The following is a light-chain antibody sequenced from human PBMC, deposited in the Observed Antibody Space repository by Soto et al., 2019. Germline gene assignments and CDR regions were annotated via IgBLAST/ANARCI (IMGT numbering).Light chain of an antibody. V-gene: IGLV2-14*01. J-gene: IGLJ3*02. CDR2: EVS. CDR1: SSDVGGFNY. CDR3: RSYAGTSNPEV. Sequence: QSVLTQPASASGSPGQSITISCTGTSSDVGGFNYVSWYQQHPGKAPKLMIYEVSNRPSGVPDRFSGSKSGNTASLTISGLQAEDEADYYCRSYAGTSNPEVFGAGTKLTVL.